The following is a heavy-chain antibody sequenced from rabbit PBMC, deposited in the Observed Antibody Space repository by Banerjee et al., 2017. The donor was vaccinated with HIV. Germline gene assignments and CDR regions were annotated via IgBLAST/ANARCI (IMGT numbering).Heavy chain of an antibody. CDR1: GFSFSDKYV. V-gene: IGHV1S45*01. D-gene: IGHD4-2*01. J-gene: IGHJ4*01. CDR3: ARDLGSL. Sequence: QQQLEESGGGLVKPGGTLTLTCTASGFSFSDKYVMCWVRQAPGKGLEWIGCINTNSGSAYYASWAKGRFTISKTSSTTVTLQMTSLTAADTATYFCARDLGSLWGPGTLVTVS. CDR2: INTNSGSA.